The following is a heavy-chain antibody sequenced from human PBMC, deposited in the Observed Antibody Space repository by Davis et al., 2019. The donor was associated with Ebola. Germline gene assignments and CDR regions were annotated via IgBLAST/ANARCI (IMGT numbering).Heavy chain of an antibody. CDR1: GFTFSTYS. CDR3: AKSGLSFGVVKYHYGMDV. CDR2: ISSDSDYI. Sequence: GESLKISCAASGFTFSTYSMSWVRQAPGKALEWVSSISSDSDYIYYADSAKGRFTISRDNYKKTLYLQMNSLRAEDTAVYYCAKSGLSFGVVKYHYGMDVWGKGTTVTVSS. D-gene: IGHD3-3*01. J-gene: IGHJ6*04. V-gene: IGHV3-21*04.